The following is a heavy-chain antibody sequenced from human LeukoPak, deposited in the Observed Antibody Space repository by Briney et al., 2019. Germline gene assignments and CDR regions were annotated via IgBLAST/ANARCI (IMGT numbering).Heavy chain of an antibody. D-gene: IGHD3-16*02. CDR1: GFTFTSYS. Sequence: GGSLRLSCAASGFTFTSYSMNWVRQAPGKGLEWVSSISSLSTYIYYADSVKGRFTISRDNAKNSLYLQMNSLRAEDTAVYYCARDGLRLGELSSIDAFDIWGQGTMVTVSS. CDR2: ISSLSTYI. V-gene: IGHV3-21*01. CDR3: ARDGLRLGELSSIDAFDI. J-gene: IGHJ3*02.